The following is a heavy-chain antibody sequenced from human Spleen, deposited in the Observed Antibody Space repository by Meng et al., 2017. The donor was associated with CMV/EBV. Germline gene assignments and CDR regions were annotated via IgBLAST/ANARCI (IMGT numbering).Heavy chain of an antibody. CDR2: IKSKTDGGTT. Sequence: GESLKISCVASGFTFSDARMNWVRQAPGKGLEWVGRIKSKTDGGTTDYAASVKGRFTISRDDSKNTLSLQMNSLKTEDTAVYFCSTSGYSSGWDCWGQGTLVTVSS. D-gene: IGHD6-19*01. J-gene: IGHJ4*02. CDR1: GFTFSDAR. CDR3: STSGYSSGWDC. V-gene: IGHV3-15*05.